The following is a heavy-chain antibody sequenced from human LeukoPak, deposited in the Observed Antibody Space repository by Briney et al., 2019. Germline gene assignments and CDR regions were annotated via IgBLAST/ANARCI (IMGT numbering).Heavy chain of an antibody. Sequence: GGSLRLSCTGSGFPFGTYAMSWVRQAPGKGLEWVSAISGGSDNTHYADSVKGRFTISRDISKSTVYLQMNSLRAEDTAVYYCAKDAVRGRFDPWGQGTMVTVS. CDR3: AKDAVRGRFDP. V-gene: IGHV3-23*01. D-gene: IGHD3-10*01. CDR1: GFPFGTYA. J-gene: IGHJ5*02. CDR2: ISGGSDNT.